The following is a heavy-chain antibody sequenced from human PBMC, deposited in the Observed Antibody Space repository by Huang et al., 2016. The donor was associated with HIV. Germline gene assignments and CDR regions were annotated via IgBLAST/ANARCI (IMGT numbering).Heavy chain of an antibody. V-gene: IGHV3-74*01. CDR3: ARDPRIQSWLNFFDY. D-gene: IGHD3-22*01. CDR1: GFSISSYW. CDR2: INREGSST. Sequence: EVQLVESGGGLVQPGGSLRLSCAASGFSISSYWMHWVRQAPGKGRGGVSRINREGSSTSYADSVKGRFTIARDNAKNTLYLQMNSLRAEDTAVYYCARDPRIQSWLNFFDYWGQGTLVSVSS. J-gene: IGHJ4*02.